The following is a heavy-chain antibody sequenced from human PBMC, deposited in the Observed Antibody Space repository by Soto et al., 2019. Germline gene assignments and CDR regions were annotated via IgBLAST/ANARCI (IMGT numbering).Heavy chain of an antibody. Sequence: PGGSLRLSCAASGFTFSNYAMSWVRQAPGKGLEWVSGISGSGGSTYYADSVKGRFTISRDNSKNTLYVQMNSLRAEDRAVYYCAKDAQWELLLRYFDYWGQGTLVTFSS. J-gene: IGHJ4*02. CDR1: GFTFSNYA. D-gene: IGHD1-26*01. V-gene: IGHV3-23*01. CDR2: ISGSGGST. CDR3: AKDAQWELLLRYFDY.